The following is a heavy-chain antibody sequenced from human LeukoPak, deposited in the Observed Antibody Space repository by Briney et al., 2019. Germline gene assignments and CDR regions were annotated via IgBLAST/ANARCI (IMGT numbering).Heavy chain of an antibody. CDR3: ARGYSSGWPYYYYYGMDV. CDR1: GGSISSYY. D-gene: IGHD6-19*01. CDR2: IYYSGST. J-gene: IGHJ6*02. Sequence: SETLSLTCTVSGGSISSYYWSWIRQPPGRGLEWIGYIYYSGSTNYNPSLKSRVTISVDTSKNQFSLKLSSVTAADTAVYYCARGYSSGWPYYYYYGMDVWGQGTTVTVSS. V-gene: IGHV4-59*01.